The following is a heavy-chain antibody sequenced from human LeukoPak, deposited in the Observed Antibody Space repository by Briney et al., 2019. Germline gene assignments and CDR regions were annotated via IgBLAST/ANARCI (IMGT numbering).Heavy chain of an antibody. J-gene: IGHJ5*02. CDR3: ARDHSDNWFDP. Sequence: PSETLSLTCTVSGGSINSYYWSWIRQPPGKGLEWIGYIYYSGSTNYNPSLKSRVTISVDTSKNQFSLKLSSVTAADTAVYYCARDHSDNWFDPWGQGTLVTVSS. CDR1: GGSINSYY. V-gene: IGHV4-59*01. CDR2: IYYSGST.